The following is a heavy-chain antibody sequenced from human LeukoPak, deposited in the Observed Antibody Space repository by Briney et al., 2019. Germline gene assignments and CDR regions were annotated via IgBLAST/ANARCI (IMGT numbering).Heavy chain of an antibody. CDR2: ISSSGSTI. Sequence: GGSLRLSCAASGFTFSSYEMNWVRQAPGKVLEWVSYISSSGSTIYYADSVKGRFTISRDNAKNSLYLQMNSLRAEDTAVYYCARDSSYYYDSSALKYWGQGTLVTVSS. V-gene: IGHV3-48*03. J-gene: IGHJ4*02. D-gene: IGHD3-22*01. CDR1: GFTFSSYE. CDR3: ARDSSYYYDSSALKY.